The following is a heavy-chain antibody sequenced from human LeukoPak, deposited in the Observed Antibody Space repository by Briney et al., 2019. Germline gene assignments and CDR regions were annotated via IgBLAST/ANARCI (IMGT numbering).Heavy chain of an antibody. Sequence: PSETLSLTCTVSGGSISSSSYYWGWIRQTPGKGLEWIGSIYYSGSTYYNPSLKSRVTISVDTSKNQFSLKLSSVTAADTAVYYCARGHVDIVAYGTYYFDYWGQGTLVTVSS. V-gene: IGHV4-39*07. J-gene: IGHJ4*02. CDR3: ARGHVDIVAYGTYYFDY. CDR1: GGSISSSSYY. CDR2: IYYSGST. D-gene: IGHD5-12*01.